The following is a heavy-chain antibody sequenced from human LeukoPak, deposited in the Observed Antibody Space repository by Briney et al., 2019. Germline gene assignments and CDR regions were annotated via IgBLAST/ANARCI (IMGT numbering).Heavy chain of an antibody. V-gene: IGHV4-59*01. D-gene: IGHD1-1*01. CDR2: IYYSGST. J-gene: IGHJ3*02. CDR3: ARVNWNDGGGAFDI. Sequence: SETLSLTCTVSGGSISSYYWSWIRQPPGKGPEWIGYIYYSGSTNYNPSLKSRVTISVDTSKNQFSLKLSSVTAADTAVYYCARVNWNDGGGAFDIWGQGTMVTVSS. CDR1: GGSISSYY.